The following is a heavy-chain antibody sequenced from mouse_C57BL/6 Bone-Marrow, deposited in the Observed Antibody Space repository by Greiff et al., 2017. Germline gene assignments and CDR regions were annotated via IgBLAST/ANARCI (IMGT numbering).Heavy chain of an antibody. D-gene: IGHD2-5*01. V-gene: IGHV2-5*01. CDR2: IWRGGST. J-gene: IGHJ4*01. CDR1: GFSLTSYG. CDR3: AKASNYTGAAMDY. Sequence: VQLQQSGPGLVQPSQSLSITCTVSGFSLTSYGVHWVRQSPGKGLEWLGVIWRGGSTDYKAAFMSRLSITKDNSKSQVFFKINSLQADDTAINSCAKASNYTGAAMDYWGQGTSVTVSS.